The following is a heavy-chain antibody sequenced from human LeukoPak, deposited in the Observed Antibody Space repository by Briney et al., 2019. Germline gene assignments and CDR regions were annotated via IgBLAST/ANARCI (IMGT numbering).Heavy chain of an antibody. J-gene: IGHJ4*02. D-gene: IGHD3-10*01. CDR2: IYYSGST. V-gene: IGHV4-39*01. CDR1: GGSMSSSSYY. Sequence: PSETLSLTCTVSGGSMSSSSYYWGWIRQPRGKGLEGIGCIYYSGSTYYNPSLKGRVTISVDTSKNQFSLKLSSVPAADTAVYYCGSITYCYGPDSTFDYWGQGTLVTVSS. CDR3: GSITYCYGPDSTFDY.